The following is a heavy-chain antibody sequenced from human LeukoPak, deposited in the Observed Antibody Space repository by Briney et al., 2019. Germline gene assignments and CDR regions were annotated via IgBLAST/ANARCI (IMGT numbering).Heavy chain of an antibody. J-gene: IGHJ6*02. D-gene: IGHD5-24*01. CDR3: ARSRRDGYSYYYYGMDV. Sequence: GESLKISCKGSGYRFTSYWIGWVRQMPGKGLEWMGIIYPGDSDTRYSPSFQGQVTISADKSISTAYLQWSSLKASDTAMYYCARSRRDGYSYYYYGMDVWGQGTTVTVSS. CDR2: IYPGDSDT. CDR1: GYRFTSYW. V-gene: IGHV5-51*01.